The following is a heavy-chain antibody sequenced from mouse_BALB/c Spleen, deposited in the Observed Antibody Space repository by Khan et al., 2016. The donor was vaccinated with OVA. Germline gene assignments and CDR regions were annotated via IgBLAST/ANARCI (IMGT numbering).Heavy chain of an antibody. CDR1: GFSLTSYG. Sequence: VKLMESGPGLVAPSQSLSITCTVSGFSLTSYGIHWVRQPPGKGLEWLGIIWAGGSTNYNSALMSRLSISKDNSRSQVFLKMNSLQTDDTAMYFCARNRESEYFDYWGQGTTLTVSS. CDR2: IWAGGST. CDR3: ARNRESEYFDY. J-gene: IGHJ2*01. V-gene: IGHV2-9*02.